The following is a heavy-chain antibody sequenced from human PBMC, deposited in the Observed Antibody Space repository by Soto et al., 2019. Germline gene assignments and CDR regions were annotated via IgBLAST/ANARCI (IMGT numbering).Heavy chain of an antibody. CDR2: IYWDDDK. D-gene: IGHD2-15*01. CDR3: SYLPCSGGSCYWFSFSGMDV. V-gene: IGHV2-5*02. J-gene: IGHJ6*02. Sequence: QITLKESGPTLVKPTQTLTLTCTFSGFSLSTSGVGVAWIRQPPGKALEWLALIYWDDDKRYRPSLESRLTIANDTPKTLVVLTMTSMDSVDTSTYYCSYLPCSGGSCYWFSFSGMDVRGPGTTVTVSS. CDR1: GFSLSTSGVG.